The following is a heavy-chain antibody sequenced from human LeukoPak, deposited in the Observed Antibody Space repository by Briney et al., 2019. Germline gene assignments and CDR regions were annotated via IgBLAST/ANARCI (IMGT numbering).Heavy chain of an antibody. V-gene: IGHV3-7*01. CDR3: ASLNLLLWFGDDY. D-gene: IGHD3-10*01. J-gene: IGHJ4*02. CDR1: GFTFSSFW. Sequence: GGSLRLSCAASGFTFSSFWMSWVRQAPGKGLEWVANVKRDGSEKYYVDSLKGRFTISRDNAKNSLYLQMNSLRAEDTAVHYCASLNLLLWFGDDYWGQGTLVTVSS. CDR2: VKRDGSEK.